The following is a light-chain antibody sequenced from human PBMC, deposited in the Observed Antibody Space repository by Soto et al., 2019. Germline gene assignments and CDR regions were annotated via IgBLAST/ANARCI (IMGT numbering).Light chain of an antibody. CDR2: DVS. J-gene: IGLJ1*01. Sequence: QSALTQPASVSGSPAQSIAISCTGTSSDVGAYNYVSWYQQYPGKAPKLMIFDVSYRPSGVSNRFSGSKSGNTASLTISGLQAEDEADYYCNSFTTSGTYVFGTGTKLTVL. CDR3: NSFTTSGTYV. CDR1: SSDVGAYNY. V-gene: IGLV2-14*01.